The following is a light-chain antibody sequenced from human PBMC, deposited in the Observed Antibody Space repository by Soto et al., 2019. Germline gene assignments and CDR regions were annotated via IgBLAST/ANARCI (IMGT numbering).Light chain of an antibody. J-gene: IGKJ2*01. CDR3: HQYASSPLT. CDR1: QSVARNL. V-gene: IGKV3-20*01. CDR2: DVI. Sequence: EIVLTQSPGTLSLSPGERATLSCRASQSVARNLLAWFQQRPGQPPRLLIYDVIGRATGIPDTFSGSGSATDFTLTINRLEPEDFAVYYCHQYASSPLTFGQGTKLEIK.